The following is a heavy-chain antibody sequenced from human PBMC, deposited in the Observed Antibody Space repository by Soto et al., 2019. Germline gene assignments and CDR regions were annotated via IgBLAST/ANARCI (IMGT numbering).Heavy chain of an antibody. J-gene: IGHJ3*01. D-gene: IGHD1-26*01. Sequence: SETLSLTCTVSAGSMSSYYWSWIRQPPGKGLEWIGHSFYTGSTNYSPSLKSRVTISVDTSESHFSLKLSSVTAADTAIYYCARQGGARSAFDVWGQGTMVTVSS. CDR1: AGSMSSYY. CDR3: ARQGGARSAFDV. V-gene: IGHV4-59*01. CDR2: SFYTGST.